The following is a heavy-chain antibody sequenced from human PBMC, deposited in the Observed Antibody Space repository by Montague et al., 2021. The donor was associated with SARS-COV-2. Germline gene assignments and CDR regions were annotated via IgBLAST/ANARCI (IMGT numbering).Heavy chain of an antibody. CDR2: INQSGST. D-gene: IGHD3-10*01. V-gene: IGHV4-34*01. CDR3: ATSSSRSYYVGVDH. CDR1: GGSFSGFQ. J-gene: IGHJ4*02. Sequence: SETLSLTCALYGGSFSGFQWSWIRQSPGKGLEWLGEINQSGSTNYNVSLKSRLTMSLDTSKNQVSLKLNSVTAADTAVYYCATSSSRSYYVGVDHWGQGTLVTVTT.